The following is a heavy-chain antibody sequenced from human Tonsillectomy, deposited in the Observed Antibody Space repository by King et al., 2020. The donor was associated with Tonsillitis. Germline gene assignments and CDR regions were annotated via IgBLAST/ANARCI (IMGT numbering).Heavy chain of an antibody. D-gene: IGHD4-17*01. J-gene: IGHJ4*02. V-gene: IGHV3-33*01. Sequence: VQLVESGGGVVQPGRSLRLSCAASGFTFSTYGMHWVRQAPGKGLEGGAVIFFDGSELYYADSVKGRFTISRDNDKNTLYLQMNSLRADDMAMYFCAREKVNYGFDYWGQGTLVTVSS. CDR3: AREKVNYGFDY. CDR2: IFFDGSEL. CDR1: GFTFSTYG.